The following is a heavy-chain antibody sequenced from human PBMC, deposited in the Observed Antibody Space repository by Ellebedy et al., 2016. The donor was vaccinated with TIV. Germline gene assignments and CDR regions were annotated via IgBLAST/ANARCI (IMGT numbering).Heavy chain of an antibody. Sequence: ASVKVSCXASGYIFTNYDISWVRQATGQGLEWMGWMNPNSGNTGSAQKFQGRVTMTRDTSIGTAYMELSSLRSEDTAVYYCARAPRGTWYFDFWGQGTPVTVSP. CDR3: ARAPRGTWYFDF. CDR2: MNPNSGNT. CDR1: GYIFTNYD. J-gene: IGHJ4*02. V-gene: IGHV1-8*01. D-gene: IGHD1-14*01.